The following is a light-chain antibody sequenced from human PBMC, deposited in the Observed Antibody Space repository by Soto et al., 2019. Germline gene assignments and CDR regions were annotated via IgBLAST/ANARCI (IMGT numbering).Light chain of an antibody. CDR3: QQYDTSPLT. V-gene: IGKV3-20*01. Sequence: EIVLTQSPGTLSFSPGETATLSCRASQTITSTYLAWYQQKPGQAPRLLIYATSSRATGIPDRFSGSGSGTDFTLSIRRLEPEDFAVYYCQQYDTSPLTFGGGTEVEIK. CDR2: ATS. J-gene: IGKJ4*01. CDR1: QTITSTY.